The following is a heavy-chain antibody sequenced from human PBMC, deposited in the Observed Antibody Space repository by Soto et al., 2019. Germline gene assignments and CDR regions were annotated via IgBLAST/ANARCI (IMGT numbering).Heavy chain of an antibody. CDR2: ISSSSSTI. CDR3: AGEIVVVPAAMFY. J-gene: IGHJ4*02. V-gene: IGHV3-48*01. Sequence: EVQLVESGGGLVQPGGSLRLSCAASGFTFSSYSMNWVRQAPGKGLEWVSYISSSSSTIYYADSVKGRFTISRDNTKNSLYLQMNSLRAGGTAGYYCAGEIVVVPAAMFYWGQGTLVTVSS. CDR1: GFTFSSYS. D-gene: IGHD2-2*01.